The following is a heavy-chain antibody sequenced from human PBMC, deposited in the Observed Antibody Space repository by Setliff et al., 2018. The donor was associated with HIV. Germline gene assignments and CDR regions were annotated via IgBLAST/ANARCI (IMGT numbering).Heavy chain of an antibody. CDR2: IYYNGNA. CDR1: GGSMRSSGYS. Sequence: SETLSLTCAVSGGSMRSSGYSWTWIRQAPGKGLEWVGYIYYNGNAYYNPSLKSRVTISVDRSKNQFSLKLSSVTAADTAVYYCARVPGIAVAGTDWGQGTLVTVSS. D-gene: IGHD6-19*01. CDR3: ARVPGIAVAGTD. J-gene: IGHJ4*02. V-gene: IGHV4-30-2*01.